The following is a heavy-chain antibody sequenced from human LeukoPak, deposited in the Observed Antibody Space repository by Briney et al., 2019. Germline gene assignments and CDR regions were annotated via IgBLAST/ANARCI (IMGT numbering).Heavy chain of an antibody. CDR3: VRAIDYGDFPYYFDY. Sequence: GGSLRLSRAASGFTFSSYWMHWVRQVPGKGLVWVSRINSDGSSTNYADSVKGRFTISRDNAKNTLYLQMNSLRAEDTAVYYCVRAIDYGDFPYYFDYWGQGTLVTVSS. V-gene: IGHV3-74*01. CDR1: GFTFSSYW. J-gene: IGHJ4*02. D-gene: IGHD4-17*01. CDR2: INSDGSST.